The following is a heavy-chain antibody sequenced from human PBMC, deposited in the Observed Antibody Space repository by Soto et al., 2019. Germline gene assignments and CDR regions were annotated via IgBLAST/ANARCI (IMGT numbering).Heavy chain of an antibody. D-gene: IGHD6-19*01. CDR2: ISSSSSTI. J-gene: IGHJ4*02. Sequence: GGSLRLSCAASGFTFSSYSMNWVRQAPGKGLEWVSYISSSSSTIYYADSVKGRFTISRDNAKNSLYLQMNSLRDEDTAVYYCAREGHSSGWYYFDYWGQGTLVTVSS. CDR1: GFTFSSYS. CDR3: AREGHSSGWYYFDY. V-gene: IGHV3-48*02.